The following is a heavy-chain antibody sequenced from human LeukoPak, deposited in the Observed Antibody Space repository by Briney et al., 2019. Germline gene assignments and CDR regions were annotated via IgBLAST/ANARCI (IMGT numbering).Heavy chain of an antibody. CDR3: ARDAHPYYDSSGYYFYYFDY. CDR2: ISSSSSYI. Sequence: GGSLRLSCAASGFTFSSYSMNWVRQAPGKGLEWVSSISSSSSYIYYADSAKGRFTISRDNAKNSLYLQMNSLRAEDTAVYYCARDAHPYYDSSGYYFYYFDYWGQGALVTVSS. D-gene: IGHD3-22*01. V-gene: IGHV3-21*01. CDR1: GFTFSSYS. J-gene: IGHJ4*02.